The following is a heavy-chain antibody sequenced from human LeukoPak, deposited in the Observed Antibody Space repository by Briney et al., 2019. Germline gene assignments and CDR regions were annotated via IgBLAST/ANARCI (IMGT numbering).Heavy chain of an antibody. J-gene: IGHJ5*02. D-gene: IGHD5-12*01. CDR1: GFTFSSYW. Sequence: PGGSLRLSRAACGFTFSSYWMHWVRQVPGKGRVLVARISTDGRITSYADSVRGRFTVSRDNAKNTVDLQMNSLRAEDTAVYYCAKDNSPGYFGRWGQGTLVTVSS. CDR3: AKDNSPGYFGR. V-gene: IGHV3-74*01. CDR2: ISTDGRIT.